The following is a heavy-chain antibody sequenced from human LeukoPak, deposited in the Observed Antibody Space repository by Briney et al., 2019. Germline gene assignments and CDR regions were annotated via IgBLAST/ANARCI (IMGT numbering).Heavy chain of an antibody. J-gene: IGHJ2*01. Sequence: SETLSLTCAVYGGSFSGYYWSWIRQPPGKGLEWIGEINHSGNTNYNPSLKSRVTISVDTSKNQFSLKLSSVTAADTAVYYCARGQRRGRPFDLWGRGTLVTVSS. CDR1: GGSFSGYY. CDR3: ARGQRRGRPFDL. V-gene: IGHV4-34*01. CDR2: INHSGNT.